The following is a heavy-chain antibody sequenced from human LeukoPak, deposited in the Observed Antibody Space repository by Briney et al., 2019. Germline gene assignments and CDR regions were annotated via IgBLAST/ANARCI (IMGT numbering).Heavy chain of an antibody. D-gene: IGHD3-10*01. CDR2: ISPDSGGT. CDR1: GYTFTGYY. V-gene: IGHV1-18*04. CDR3: ARGPKLLWFGESSDY. J-gene: IGHJ4*02. Sequence: ASVKVSCKASGYTFTGYYIHWVRQAPGQGPEWMGWISPDSGGTNYAQKLQGRVTMTTDTSTSTAYMELRSLRSDDTAVYYCARGPKLLWFGESSDYWGQGTLVTVSS.